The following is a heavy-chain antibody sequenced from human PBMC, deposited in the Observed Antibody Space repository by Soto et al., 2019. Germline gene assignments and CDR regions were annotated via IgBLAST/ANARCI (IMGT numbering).Heavy chain of an antibody. CDR1: GYTFTSYG. D-gene: IGHD2-21*02. Sequence: ASVKVSCKASGYTFTSYGISWVRQAPGQGLEWMGIINPSGGSTSHAQKLQGKITLTRDTSTSTVYMELSSLTSEDTAVYYCARESGVGTATLIHFDYWGHGTLVTVAS. CDR3: ARESGVGTATLIHFDY. J-gene: IGHJ4*01. CDR2: INPSGGST. V-gene: IGHV1-46*01.